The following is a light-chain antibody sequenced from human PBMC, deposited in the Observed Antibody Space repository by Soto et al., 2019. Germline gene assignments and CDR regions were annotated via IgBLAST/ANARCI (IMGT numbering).Light chain of an antibody. Sequence: EIVMTQSPATLSVSPGERATFSCRASQSVGTNLAWYRQKSGQAPSLLIYGASARAPGIPARFSGSGSGTEFTLTISSLQSEDFAMYYCQQYAGSPRTFGQGTTVEIK. CDR1: QSVGTN. V-gene: IGKV3-15*01. CDR3: QQYAGSPRT. CDR2: GAS. J-gene: IGKJ1*01.